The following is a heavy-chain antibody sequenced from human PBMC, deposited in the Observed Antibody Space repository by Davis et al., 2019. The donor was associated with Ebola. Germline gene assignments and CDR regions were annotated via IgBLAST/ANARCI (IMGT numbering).Heavy chain of an antibody. CDR3: TTERVQYYYDSSGYWASKGLDY. V-gene: IGHV3-15*01. CDR1: GFTFSNAC. D-gene: IGHD3-22*01. Sequence: ESLKISCAASGFTFSNACMSWLRQAPGKGLEWVGRIKSKTDGGTTDYAPPVKGRFTISTDDSKNTLYLQMNSLKTEDTAVYYCTTERVQYYYDSSGYWASKGLDYWGQGTLVTVSS. J-gene: IGHJ4*02. CDR2: IKSKTDGGTT.